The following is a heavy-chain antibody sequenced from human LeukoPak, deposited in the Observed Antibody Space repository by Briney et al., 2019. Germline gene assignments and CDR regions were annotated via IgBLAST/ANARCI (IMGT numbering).Heavy chain of an antibody. CDR2: IWYDGSNK. CDR1: GFTFSSYG. J-gene: IGHJ4*02. CDR3: ARGIYCSGGSCYDGDPFDY. V-gene: IGHV3-33*01. D-gene: IGHD2-15*01. Sequence: GGSLRLSCAASGFTFSSYGMHWVRQAPGKGLEWVAVIWYDGSNKYYADSVKGRFTISRDNSKNTLYLQMNSLRAEDTAVYYCARGIYCSGGSCYDGDPFDYWGQGTLVTVSS.